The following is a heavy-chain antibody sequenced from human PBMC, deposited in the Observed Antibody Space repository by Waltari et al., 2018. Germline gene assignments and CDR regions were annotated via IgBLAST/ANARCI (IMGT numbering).Heavy chain of an antibody. D-gene: IGHD2-8*02. CDR1: GYTLTELS. V-gene: IGHV1-24*01. CDR2: FDPEDGET. CDR3: ATSETGGAFDI. J-gene: IGHJ3*02. Sequence: QVQLVQSGAEVKKPGASVKVSCKVSGYTLTELSMHWVRQAPGKGLEWMGGFDPEDGETIYAQKFQGRVTMTEETSTDTAYMELSSLRSEDTAVYYCATSETGGAFDIWGQGTMVTVSS.